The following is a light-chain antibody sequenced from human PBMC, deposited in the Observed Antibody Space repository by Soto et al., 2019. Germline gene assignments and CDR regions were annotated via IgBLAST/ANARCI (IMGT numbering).Light chain of an antibody. V-gene: IGKV1-39*01. CDR3: QQSYSTPIT. Sequence: DIQMTQSPSSRSASVGDRVTITCRASQNINSYLNWYQQKPGKAPKVLIYAASSLQSGVPSRFSGSGSGTDFTLTISSLQPEDFATYSCQQSYSTPITFGGGTKVDIK. CDR2: AAS. CDR1: QNINSY. J-gene: IGKJ4*01.